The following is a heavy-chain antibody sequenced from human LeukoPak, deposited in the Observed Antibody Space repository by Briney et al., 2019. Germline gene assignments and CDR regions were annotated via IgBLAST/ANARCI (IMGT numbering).Heavy chain of an antibody. CDR2: IYPGESRT. CDR1: GYTFSTFTRYW. J-gene: IGHJ5*02. V-gene: IGHV5-51*01. D-gene: IGHD3-3*01. Sequence: GESLKISCRGSGYTFSTFTRYWIGWVRQMPGKGLEWMGIIYPGESRTRHSPSFQGQVTMSADKSITTAYLQWSSLKASDTAMYYCARAANDFWSGSSNWFDPWGQGTLVTVSS. CDR3: ARAANDFWSGSSNWFDP.